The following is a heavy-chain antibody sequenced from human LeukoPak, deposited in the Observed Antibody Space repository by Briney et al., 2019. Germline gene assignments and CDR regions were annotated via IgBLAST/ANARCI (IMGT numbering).Heavy chain of an antibody. CDR1: GFTFSTFA. CDR3: AKDQGSSYYYMDV. CDR2: IRYDGTIR. J-gene: IGHJ6*03. V-gene: IGHV3-30*02. Sequence: PGGSLRLSCGASGFTFSTFAMHWVRQSPGKGLEWVAFIRYDGTIRYYTQSVKGRFTITRDNSKNTLYLQMNSLRAEDTAVYYCAKDQGSSYYYMDVWGKGTTVTISS. D-gene: IGHD3-10*01.